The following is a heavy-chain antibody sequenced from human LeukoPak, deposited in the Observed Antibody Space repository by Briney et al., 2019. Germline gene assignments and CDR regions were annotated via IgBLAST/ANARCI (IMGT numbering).Heavy chain of an antibody. Sequence: PGGSLRLSCAASGFTFSSYSMNWVRQAPGKGLEWVSSISSSSSYIYYADSVKGRFTISRDNAKNSLYLQMNSLRAEDTAVYYCARDGPAVTTDHFDYWGQGTLVTVSS. J-gene: IGHJ4*02. CDR2: ISSSSSYI. CDR3: ARDGPAVTTDHFDY. CDR1: GFTFSSYS. D-gene: IGHD4-17*01. V-gene: IGHV3-21*01.